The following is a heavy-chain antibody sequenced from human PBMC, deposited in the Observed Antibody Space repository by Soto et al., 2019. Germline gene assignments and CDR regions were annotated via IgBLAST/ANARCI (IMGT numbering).Heavy chain of an antibody. Sequence: PSETLSLTCTVSGGSISSSSYYWGWIRQPPGKGLEWIGYIYYGGSTYYNPSPKSRVTISVDTSKNQFSLKLSSVTAADTAVYYCARAPPPVPEERYSSGWAFYYFDYWGQGTLVTVSS. CDR2: IYYGGST. V-gene: IGHV4-30-4*08. D-gene: IGHD6-19*01. J-gene: IGHJ4*02. CDR3: ARAPPPVPEERYSSGWAFYYFDY. CDR1: GGSISSSSYY.